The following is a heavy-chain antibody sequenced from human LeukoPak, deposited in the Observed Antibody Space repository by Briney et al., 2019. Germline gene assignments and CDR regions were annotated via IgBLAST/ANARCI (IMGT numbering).Heavy chain of an antibody. D-gene: IGHD3-22*01. CDR1: GGSFNGYS. Sequence: SETLSLTCAVYGGSFNGYSWSWIRQTPGKGLEWIGEIIHTGSTKYNPSLSSGVTISVDTSNNQFSLKLTSVTAADTAVYYCARGLNYYESSGLGYWGQGTLVTVSS. V-gene: IGHV4-34*01. CDR3: ARGLNYYESSGLGY. CDR2: IIHTGST. J-gene: IGHJ4*02.